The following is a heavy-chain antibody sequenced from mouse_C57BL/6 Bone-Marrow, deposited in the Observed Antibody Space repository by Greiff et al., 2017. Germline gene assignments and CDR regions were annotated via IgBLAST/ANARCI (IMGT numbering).Heavy chain of an antibody. CDR3: ARIYYGNYEGLDY. J-gene: IGHJ2*01. CDR2: IYPRSGNT. CDR1: GYTFTSYG. Sequence: VQLHQSGAELARPGASVKLSCKASGYTFTSYGISWVKQRTGQGLAWIGEIYPRSGNTYYNEKFKGKATLTADKSSSTAYMELRSMTSEDSAVYFGARIYYGNYEGLDYWGQGTTLTVSS. V-gene: IGHV1-81*01. D-gene: IGHD2-1*01.